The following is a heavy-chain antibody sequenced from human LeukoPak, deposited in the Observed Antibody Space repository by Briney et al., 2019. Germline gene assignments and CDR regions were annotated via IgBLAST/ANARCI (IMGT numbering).Heavy chain of an antibody. Sequence: SETLSLTCTVSGGSISSSSYYWGWIRQPPGKGLERIGSIYYSGSTYYNPSLKSRVTISVDTSKNQFSLKLSSVTAADTAVYYCARGAPATGSGTAEDGTGADFDYWGQGTLVTVSS. D-gene: IGHD1-1*01. CDR3: ARGAPATGSGTAEDGTGADFDY. CDR2: IYYSGST. J-gene: IGHJ4*02. CDR1: GGSISSSSYY. V-gene: IGHV4-39*07.